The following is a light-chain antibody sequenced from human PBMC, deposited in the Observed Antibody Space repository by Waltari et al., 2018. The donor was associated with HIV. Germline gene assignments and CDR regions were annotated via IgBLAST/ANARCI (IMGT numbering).Light chain of an antibody. CDR3: QQYGSSPPVT. V-gene: IGKV3-20*01. Sequence: EIVLTQSPGPLSLSPGERATLSCRASQGVSSNNLAWYQQKPGQAPRLLIYGASSRATGIPDRFSGSGSGTDFTLTISRLEPEDFALYYCQQYGSSPPVTFGGGTKVEIK. CDR2: GAS. J-gene: IGKJ4*01. CDR1: QGVSSNN.